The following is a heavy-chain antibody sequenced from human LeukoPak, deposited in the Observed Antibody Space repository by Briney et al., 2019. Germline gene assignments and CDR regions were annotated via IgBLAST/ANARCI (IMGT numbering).Heavy chain of an antibody. CDR3: ARDRHHRFGELFP. CDR1: GFTFSSYS. D-gene: IGHD3-10*01. CDR2: ISSSSSYI. V-gene: IGHV3-21*01. Sequence: PGGSRRLSCAASGFTFSSYSMNWVRQAPGKELEWVSSISSSSSYIYYADAVKGRFTISRDNAKNSLYLQMNSLRAEDTAVYYCARDRHHRFGELFPWGQGTLVTVSS. J-gene: IGHJ4*02.